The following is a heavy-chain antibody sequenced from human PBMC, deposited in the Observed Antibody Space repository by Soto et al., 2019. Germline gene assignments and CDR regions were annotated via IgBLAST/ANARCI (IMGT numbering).Heavy chain of an antibody. Sequence: QVQLVESGGGVVQPGRSLRLSCAASGFTFSSYGMHWVRQAPGKGLEWVSSIWYDGNNKYYADSVKGRFTISRDNSRNTLFLQMNSLRAEDTALYYCVGRGNQNWGDYWGQGTQDTVSS. J-gene: IGHJ4*02. D-gene: IGHD7-27*01. CDR3: VGRGNQNWGDY. CDR1: GFTFSSYG. CDR2: IWYDGNNK. V-gene: IGHV3-33*01.